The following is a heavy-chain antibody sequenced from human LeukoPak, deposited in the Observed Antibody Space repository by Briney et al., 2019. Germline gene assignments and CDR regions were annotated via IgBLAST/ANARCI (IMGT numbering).Heavy chain of an antibody. J-gene: IGHJ5*02. V-gene: IGHV3-74*01. CDR1: GSTFSSYW. D-gene: IGHD6-6*01. Sequence: GGSLRLSCEASGSTFSSYWMHWVRQAPGKGLVWVSRINNDGSNTIYADSVKGRFTVSRDNAKNTLYLQMNSLRVEDTAVYYCARDRPHNWFDPWGQGTLVTVSS. CDR3: ARDRPHNWFDP. CDR2: INNDGSNT.